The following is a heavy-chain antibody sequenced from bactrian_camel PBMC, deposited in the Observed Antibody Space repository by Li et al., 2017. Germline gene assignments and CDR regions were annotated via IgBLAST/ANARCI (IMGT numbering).Heavy chain of an antibody. J-gene: IGHJ4*01. V-gene: IGHV3S40*01. D-gene: IGHD3*01. CDR1: VYTYSC. CDR2: IRTGTGTT. Sequence: DVQLVESGGGLVPPGGSLRLSCEASVYTYSCMGWFRQAPGKEREGVAAIRTGTGTTNYADSVKGRFTISQDKDKNTVYLQMDSLKPEDTAMYYCAADWGSYNGYAYPYWGQGTQ. CDR3: AADWGSYNGYAYPY.